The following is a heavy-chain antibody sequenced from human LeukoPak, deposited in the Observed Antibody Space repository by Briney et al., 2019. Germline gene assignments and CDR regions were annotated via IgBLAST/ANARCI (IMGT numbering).Heavy chain of an antibody. Sequence: PSETLSLTCGVYGGSFTGYYWTWIHQPPGKGLEWIGEIDQSGSTTYSPSLRSRITISVDTSKKQFSLKMTSVTAADTAVYYCARIRGYDFRGDWGQGTLVTVSA. D-gene: IGHD5-12*01. CDR2: IDQSGST. J-gene: IGHJ4*02. V-gene: IGHV4-34*01. CDR3: ARIRGYDFRGD. CDR1: GGSFTGYY.